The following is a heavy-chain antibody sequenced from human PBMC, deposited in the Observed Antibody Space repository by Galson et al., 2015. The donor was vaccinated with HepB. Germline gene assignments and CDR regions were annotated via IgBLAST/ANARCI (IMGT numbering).Heavy chain of an antibody. CDR2: IIPIFGTA. CDR3: ARALSPWDYDSSGYFNFDY. D-gene: IGHD3-22*01. J-gene: IGHJ4*02. CDR1: GGTFSRYA. Sequence: SVKVSCKASGGTFSRYAISWVRQAPGQGLEWMGGIIPIFGTANYAQKFQGRVTITADESTSTAYMELSSLRSEDTAVYYCARALSPWDYDSSGYFNFDYWGQGTLVTVSS. V-gene: IGHV1-69*13.